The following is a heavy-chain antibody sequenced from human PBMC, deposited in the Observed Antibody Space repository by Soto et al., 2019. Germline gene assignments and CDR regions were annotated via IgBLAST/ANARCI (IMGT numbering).Heavy chain of an antibody. V-gene: IGHV1-18*01. CDR2: ISAYNGNT. CDR1: GYTFTSYG. J-gene: IGHJ3*02. Sequence: ASVKVSCKASGYTFTSYGISWVRQAPGQGLEWMGWISAYNGNTNYAQKPQGRVTMTTDTSTSTAYMELRSLRSDDTAVYYCARGRGTIMVTFGGVIVPGAFDIWGQGTMVTVSS. CDR3: ARGRGTIMVTFGGVIVPGAFDI. D-gene: IGHD3-16*02.